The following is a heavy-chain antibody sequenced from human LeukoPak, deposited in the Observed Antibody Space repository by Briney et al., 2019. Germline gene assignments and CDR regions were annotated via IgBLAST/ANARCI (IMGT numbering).Heavy chain of an antibody. CDR2: ISAYNGNT. D-gene: IGHD6-19*01. J-gene: IGHJ4*02. CDR1: GYTFTSYG. V-gene: IGHV1-18*01. CDR3: ARLDGYSSGWYYFDY. Sequence: ASVKVSCKASGYTFTSYGISWVRQAPGQGLEWMGWISAYNGNTNYAQKLQGRLTMTTDTSTSTAYMVLRSLRSDDTAVYYCARLDGYSSGWYYFDYWGQGTLVTVSS.